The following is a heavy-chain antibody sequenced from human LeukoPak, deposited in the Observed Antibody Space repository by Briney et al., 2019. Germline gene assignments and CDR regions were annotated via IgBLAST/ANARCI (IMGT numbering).Heavy chain of an antibody. CDR3: ARDRYDFWSGYYDGGWFDP. J-gene: IGHJ5*02. D-gene: IGHD3-3*01. Sequence: SVKVSCKASGGTFSSYAISWVRQAPGQGLEWMGRIIPILGIANYAQKFQGRVTMTRDTSISTAYMELSRLRSDDTAVYYCARDRYDFWSGYYDGGWFDPWGQGTLVTVSS. V-gene: IGHV1-69*04. CDR2: IIPILGIA. CDR1: GGTFSSYA.